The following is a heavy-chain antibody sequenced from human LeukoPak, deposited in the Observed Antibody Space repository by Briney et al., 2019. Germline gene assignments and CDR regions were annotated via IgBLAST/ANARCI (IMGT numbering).Heavy chain of an antibody. J-gene: IGHJ4*02. V-gene: IGHV3-53*01. CDR3: ARVFGGFWSGYWDH. D-gene: IGHD3-3*01. Sequence: SGGSLRLSCAASGFNVNNNHMSWVRQAPGKGLEWVSVSYSGGTTHYSDSVKGRFTISRDNSKNTLYLQMNSLKAEDTAVYYCARVFGGFWSGYWDHWGQGTLVTVSS. CDR1: GFNVNNNH. CDR2: SYSGGTT.